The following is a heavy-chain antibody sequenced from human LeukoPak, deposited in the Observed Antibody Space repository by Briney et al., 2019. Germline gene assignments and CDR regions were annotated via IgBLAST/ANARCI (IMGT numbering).Heavy chain of an antibody. Sequence: ASVKVSCKASGYTFTNYYIHWVRQAPGQGLEWMGIINPSGSSTSYAQKFQGRVTMTRDTSTSTAYMELSSLRSDDTAVYYCAGGTTNTKGAFDMWGQGTMVTVSS. V-gene: IGHV1-46*01. CDR3: AGGTTNTKGAFDM. CDR1: GYTFTNYY. D-gene: IGHD2-8*01. J-gene: IGHJ3*02. CDR2: INPSGSST.